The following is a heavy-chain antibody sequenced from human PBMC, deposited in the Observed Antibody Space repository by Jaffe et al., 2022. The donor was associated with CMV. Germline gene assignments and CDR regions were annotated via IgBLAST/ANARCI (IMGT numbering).Heavy chain of an antibody. Sequence: QVQLVESGGGLVKPGGSLRLSCAASGFTFSDYYMSWIRQAPGKGLEWVSYISSSSSYTNYADSVKGRFTISRDNAKNSLYLQMNSLRAEDTAVYYCASSSGSYKPSYMDVWGKGTTVTVSS. D-gene: IGHD3-10*01. CDR3: ASSSGSYKPSYMDV. CDR2: ISSSSSYT. CDR1: GFTFSDYY. V-gene: IGHV3-11*06. J-gene: IGHJ6*03.